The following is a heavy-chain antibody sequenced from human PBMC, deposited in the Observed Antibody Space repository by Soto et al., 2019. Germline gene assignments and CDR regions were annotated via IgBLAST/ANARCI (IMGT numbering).Heavy chain of an antibody. D-gene: IGHD5-12*01. CDR1: GFTFSNAW. CDR3: ARSGYDLWGYYYYYYYMDV. Sequence: GGSLRLSCAASGFTFSNAWMNWVRQAPGKGLEWVGRIKSKTDGGTTDYAAPVKGRFTISRDDSKNTLYLQMNSLKAPDTAMYYCARSGYDLWGYYYYYYYMDVWGKGTTVTVSS. V-gene: IGHV3-15*07. CDR2: IKSKTDGGTT. J-gene: IGHJ6*03.